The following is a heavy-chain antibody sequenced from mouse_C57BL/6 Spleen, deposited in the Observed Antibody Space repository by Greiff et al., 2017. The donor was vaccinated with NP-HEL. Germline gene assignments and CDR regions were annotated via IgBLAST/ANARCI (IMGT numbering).Heavy chain of an antibody. CDR2: IDPENGDT. D-gene: IGHD2-5*01. CDR1: GFNIKDDY. J-gene: IGHJ3*01. V-gene: IGHV14-4*01. CDR3: TRDYSNPFAY. Sequence: EVQLQQSGAELVRPGASVKLSCTASGFNIKDDYMHWVKQRPEQGLEWIGWIDPENGDTEYASKFQGKATITADTTSNTAYLQLSSLTSEDTAVYYWTRDYSNPFAYWGQGTLVTVSA.